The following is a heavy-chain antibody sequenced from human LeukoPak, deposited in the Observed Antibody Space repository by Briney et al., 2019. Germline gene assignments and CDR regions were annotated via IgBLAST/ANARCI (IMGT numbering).Heavy chain of an antibody. J-gene: IGHJ4*02. CDR2: IYYSGST. V-gene: IGHV4-61*01. D-gene: IGHD1-26*01. Sequence: SETLSLTCTVSGGSISSSSYYWSWIRQPPGKGLEWIGYIYYSGSTNYNPSLKSRVTISVDTSKNQFSLKLSSVTAADTAVYYCARALNSGYSDYWGQGTLVTVSS. CDR3: ARALNSGYSDY. CDR1: GGSISSSSYY.